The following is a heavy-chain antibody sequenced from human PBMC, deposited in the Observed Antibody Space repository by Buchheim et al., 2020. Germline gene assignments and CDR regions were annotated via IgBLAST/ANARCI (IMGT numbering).Heavy chain of an antibody. V-gene: IGHV3-7*01. CDR3: ARETFKGLVGVPGTDFDY. J-gene: IGHJ4*02. CDR2: LSPDGSET. D-gene: IGHD1-26*01. CDR1: GFTSSTYW. Sequence: EVQLVESGGGLVQPGGSLRLSCEASGFTSSTYWMSWVRQAPGKGLLWVANLSPDGSETYYVDSVKGRFTISRDNAKNSFYLQMNSLTAEDTAVYYCARETFKGLVGVPGTDFDYWGQGAL.